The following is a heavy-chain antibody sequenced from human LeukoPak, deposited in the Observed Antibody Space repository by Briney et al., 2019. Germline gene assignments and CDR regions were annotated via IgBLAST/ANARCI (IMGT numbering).Heavy chain of an antibody. V-gene: IGHV1-46*01. CDR1: GYSFSTYF. CDR2: INPSGGST. Sequence: ASVKVSCKTSGYSFSTYFMHWVRQAPGQGLEWMGIINPSGGSTSYAQKFQGRVTMTRDTSTSTAYMELRSLTSDDTAVFYCARDRAGTTLIRHHDYYYMDVWGKGTTVTVSS. J-gene: IGHJ6*03. CDR3: ARDRAGTTLIRHHDYYYMDV. D-gene: IGHD1-1*01.